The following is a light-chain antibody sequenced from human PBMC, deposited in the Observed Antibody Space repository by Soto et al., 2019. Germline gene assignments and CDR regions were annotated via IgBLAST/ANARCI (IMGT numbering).Light chain of an antibody. CDR3: SSFTTANTWV. CDR1: SSDVGSNNF. CDR2: EVT. J-gene: IGLJ3*02. V-gene: IGLV2-14*01. Sequence: QSVLTQPASVSGSPGQSITISCTGTSSDVGSNNFVSWFQQHPGKAPELMIYEVTNRPSGVSYRFSGSKSGNTASLTISGLQAEDEADYYCSSFTTANTWVFGGGTKLTVL.